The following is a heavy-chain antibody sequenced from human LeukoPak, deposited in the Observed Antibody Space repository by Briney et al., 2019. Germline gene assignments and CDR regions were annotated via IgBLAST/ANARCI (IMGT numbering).Heavy chain of an antibody. Sequence: GRSLRLSCTASGFTFGDYAMSWFRQAPGKGLEWVGLIRSKPYGGTTEYAASVKGRFTISRDDSKSIAYLQMNSLKTEDTAVYYCTRVVTMVRGVIMAFDYWGQGTLVTVSS. CDR2: IRSKPYGGTT. D-gene: IGHD3-10*01. CDR3: TRVVTMVRGVIMAFDY. CDR1: GFTFGDYA. V-gene: IGHV3-49*03. J-gene: IGHJ4*02.